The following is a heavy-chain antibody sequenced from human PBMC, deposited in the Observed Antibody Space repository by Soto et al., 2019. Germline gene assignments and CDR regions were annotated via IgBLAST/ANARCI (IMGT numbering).Heavy chain of an antibody. D-gene: IGHD3-3*01. CDR2: MYWDDDK. CDR1: GFSLTTRGVG. CDR3: AYRVLRTVFGLVTTTAIYFDF. Sequence: QITLNESGPTVVRPTETLTLTCRFSGFSLTTRGVGVGWLRQSPGKAPEWLALMYWDDDKRYSVSLKSRLTITNDTSKNQVVLTVADLDPTDTATYYCAYRVLRTVFGLVTTTAIYFDFWGQGTPVAVSS. V-gene: IGHV2-5*02. J-gene: IGHJ4*02.